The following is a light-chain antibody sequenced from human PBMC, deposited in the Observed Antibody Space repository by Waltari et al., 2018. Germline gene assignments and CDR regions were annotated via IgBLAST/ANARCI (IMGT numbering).Light chain of an antibody. V-gene: IGKV1-39*01. CDR2: RAS. CDR1: QNINNF. CDR3: QQTYITPLT. J-gene: IGKJ4*01. Sequence: DIQMTQSPSSLSASVGDRVTITCRASQNINNFLNWYQLKPGKAPKLLIYRASSLQGGVPSRFSGIGSGTDFTLTVSSLQPDDFATYYCQQTYITPLTFGGGTKAEIK.